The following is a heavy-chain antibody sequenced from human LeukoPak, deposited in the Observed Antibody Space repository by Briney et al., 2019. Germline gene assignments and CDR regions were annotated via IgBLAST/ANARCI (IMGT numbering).Heavy chain of an antibody. V-gene: IGHV3-21*01. D-gene: IGHD3-10*01. CDR3: AREAYGSGTYPFDS. Sequence: GGSLRLSCSASGLTFSKYYMNWVRQAPGKGLEWVSSISSNSGEIYYADSVKGRFTISRDNAKNSLYLQMNSLRAEDTGVYYCAREAYGSGTYPFDSWGQGTLVTVSS. CDR1: GLTFSKYY. J-gene: IGHJ4*02. CDR2: ISSNSGEI.